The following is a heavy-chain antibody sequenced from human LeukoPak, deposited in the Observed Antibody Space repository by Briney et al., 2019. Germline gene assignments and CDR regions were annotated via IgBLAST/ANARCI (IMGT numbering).Heavy chain of an antibody. V-gene: IGHV5-51*01. Sequence: HGESLKISCKGSGYSFTSYWIGWVRQMPGKGLEWMGIIYPGDSDTRYSPSFQGQVAISADKSISTVYLQWSSLKASDTAMYYCARQSYDSSGYYYLKYFDYWGQGTLVTVSS. D-gene: IGHD3-22*01. J-gene: IGHJ4*02. CDR2: IYPGDSDT. CDR1: GYSFTSYW. CDR3: ARQSYDSSGYYYLKYFDY.